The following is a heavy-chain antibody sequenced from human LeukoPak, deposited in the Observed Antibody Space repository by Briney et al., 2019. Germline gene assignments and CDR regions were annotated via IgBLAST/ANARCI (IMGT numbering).Heavy chain of an antibody. V-gene: IGHV4-59*01. CDR3: ARDTNGGAMADY. CDR1: GWSFSGYY. J-gene: IGHJ4*02. CDR2: IYYSGST. D-gene: IGHD5-18*01. Sequence: SETLSLTCAVYGWSFSGYYWSWIRQPPGKGLEWIGYIYYSGSTNYNPSLKSRVTISVDTSKTQFSLKLSSVTAADTAVYYCARDTNGGAMADYWGQGTLVTVSS.